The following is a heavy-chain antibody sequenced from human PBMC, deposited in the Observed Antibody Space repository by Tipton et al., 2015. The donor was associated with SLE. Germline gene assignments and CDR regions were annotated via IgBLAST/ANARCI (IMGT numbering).Heavy chain of an antibody. Sequence: SLRLSCAASGFTVSSNYMSWVRQAPGKGLEWVSVIYSGGSTYYADSVKDRFTISRDNSKNTLYLQMNSLRAEDTAVYYCARVGYCSGGSCLYWYFDLWGRGTLVTVSS. CDR1: GFTVSSNY. CDR2: IYSGGST. CDR3: ARVGYCSGGSCLYWYFDL. V-gene: IGHV3-53*05. J-gene: IGHJ2*01. D-gene: IGHD2-15*01.